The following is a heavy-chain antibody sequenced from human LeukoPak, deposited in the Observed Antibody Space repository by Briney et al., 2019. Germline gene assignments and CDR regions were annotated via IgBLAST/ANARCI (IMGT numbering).Heavy chain of an antibody. CDR1: GFTFSNYG. CDR3: ARGITVVTPRYFDY. CDR2: ISYDGSNK. J-gene: IGHJ4*02. V-gene: IGHV3-30*03. D-gene: IGHD4-23*01. Sequence: GGSLRLSCAASGFTFSNYGMHWVRQAPGKGLEWVAIISYDGSNKFYGDSVKGRFTISRDNSKNTVDLQMNSLRPEDTAVYYCARGITVVTPRYFDYWGQGTLVTVSS.